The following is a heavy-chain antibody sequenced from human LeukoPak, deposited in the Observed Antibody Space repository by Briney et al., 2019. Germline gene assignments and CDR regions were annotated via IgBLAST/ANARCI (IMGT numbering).Heavy chain of an antibody. Sequence: GESLKISCKGSGYSFTIYWIVWLRQMPAKGLEWMGIIYVGDSDTGYSPSFQGQVTFSADKSSSTAYLQWSSLKASDTAMYYCARRRANSQDAFDIWGQGTMVTVSS. D-gene: IGHD2/OR15-2a*01. J-gene: IGHJ3*02. V-gene: IGHV5-51*01. CDR2: IYVGDSDT. CDR3: ARRRANSQDAFDI. CDR1: GYSFTIYW.